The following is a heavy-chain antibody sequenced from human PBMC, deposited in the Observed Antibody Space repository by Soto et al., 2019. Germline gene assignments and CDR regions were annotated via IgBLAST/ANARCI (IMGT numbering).Heavy chain of an antibody. Sequence: SETLSLTCAVSGVSIHNSHSFWGWVRQPPGKGLEFIANVYYSGGAHYNPSFKSRVTISVDTATNQVSLRMSSVTAADTAVYFCGRVVEGATRHTDFDSWGQGTLVTVSS. V-gene: IGHV4-39*01. CDR3: GRVVEGATRHTDFDS. D-gene: IGHD2-21*01. J-gene: IGHJ5*01. CDR2: VYYSGGA. CDR1: GVSIHNSHSF.